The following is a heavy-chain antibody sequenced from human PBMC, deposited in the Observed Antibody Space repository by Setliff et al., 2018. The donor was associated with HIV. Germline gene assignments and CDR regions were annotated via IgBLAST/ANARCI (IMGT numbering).Heavy chain of an antibody. CDR1: GYTFTTYG. Sequence: GASVKVSCKASGYTFTTYGLTWVRQAPGQGLEWMGGIIPIFGTANYAQKFEGRVTITADKSTSTAYMEVNSLRFEDTAVYYCARVFYYSAGSYSLDYWGQETLGTVS. CDR2: IIPIFGTA. V-gene: IGHV1-69*06. CDR3: ARVFYYSAGSYSLDY. J-gene: IGHJ4*01. D-gene: IGHD3-10*01.